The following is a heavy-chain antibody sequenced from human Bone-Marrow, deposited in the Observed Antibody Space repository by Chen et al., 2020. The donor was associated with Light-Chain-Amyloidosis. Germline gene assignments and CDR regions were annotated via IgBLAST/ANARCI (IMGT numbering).Heavy chain of an antibody. CDR1: GFAFGSYA. J-gene: IGHJ3*02. CDR2: ISGSGGSR. CDR3: AKDISYDDILPGYPADAFDI. V-gene: IGHV3-23*04. D-gene: IGHD3-9*01. Sequence: EVQLVESGGGLLQRGGSLRLSCAASGFAFGSYAMSWVRQAPRKGLEWVATISGSGGSRYYEEYVKGRLTISRHDSKNALFLQMSSLRAEDTAVYYCAKDISYDDILPGYPADAFDIWGQGTMVTVSS.